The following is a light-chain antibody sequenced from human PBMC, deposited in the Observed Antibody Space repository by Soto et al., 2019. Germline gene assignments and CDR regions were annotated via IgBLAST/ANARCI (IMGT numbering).Light chain of an antibody. V-gene: IGKV3-11*01. J-gene: IGKJ1*01. CDR1: QSVSSY. CDR3: QQSSKGK. Sequence: EIVLTQSPATLSLSPGERATLSCRASQSVSSYLAWYQQKPGQAPRLLIYDASNRATGIPARFSGSGSGTDFTLTISSLEPEDFAVSYCQQSSKGKFGQGTNGDI. CDR2: DAS.